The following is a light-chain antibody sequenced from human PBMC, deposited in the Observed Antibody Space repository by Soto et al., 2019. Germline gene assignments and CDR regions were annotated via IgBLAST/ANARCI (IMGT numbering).Light chain of an antibody. Sequence: EIVLTQSPATLSLSPGERATLSCRARQSVSSYLAWYQQKPGQAPRLLIYDASNRATGIPARFSGSGSGTDFTLTISSLEPEDFAVYYCQYYGSSHSNTFGQGTRLEIK. CDR1: QSVSSY. CDR3: QYYGSSHSNT. CDR2: DAS. J-gene: IGKJ5*01. V-gene: IGKV3-11*01.